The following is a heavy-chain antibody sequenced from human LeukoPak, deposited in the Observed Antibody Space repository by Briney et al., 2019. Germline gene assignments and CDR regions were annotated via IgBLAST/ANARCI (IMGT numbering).Heavy chain of an antibody. CDR3: ATVAGRSTWYALDH. D-gene: IGHD2-2*01. V-gene: IGHV1-2*06. CDR2: INPKRGDT. J-gene: IGHJ4*02. Sequence: ASVKVSCKGSGYPFTEHYLHWVRQAPGQGLEWMGRINPKRGDTDYAQKFQGRVTMTRDTSISTASMELSRLRSDDTAVYYCATVAGRSTWYALDHWGQGSLVTVSS. CDR1: GYPFTEHY.